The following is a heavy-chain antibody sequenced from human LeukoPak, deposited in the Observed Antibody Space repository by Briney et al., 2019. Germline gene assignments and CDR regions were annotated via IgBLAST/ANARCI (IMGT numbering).Heavy chain of an antibody. CDR3: ARGRTTREFDY. D-gene: IGHD4-11*01. CDR2: INPIYHIP. CDR1: GGTFSSHA. Sequence: GASVKVSCKASGGTFSSHAITWVRQAPGQGLEWMGGINPIYHIPTYAQIFQGRVTITKDESTSTASMDLSSLTSEDTAVYYCARGRTTREFDYWGQGTLVTVSS. V-gene: IGHV1-69*05. J-gene: IGHJ4*02.